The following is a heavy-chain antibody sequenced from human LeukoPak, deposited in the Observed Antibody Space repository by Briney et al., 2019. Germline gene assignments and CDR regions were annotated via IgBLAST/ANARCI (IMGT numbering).Heavy chain of an antibody. D-gene: IGHD6-6*01. J-gene: IGHJ4*02. Sequence: GGALRPSFASACFTLNGYLKWGGLPAAGGGVGRVANIKQDGSEKYYVDSVEGRFTISRDNAKNSLYLQMNSLRAEDTAVYYCARPTYSSSSYPYWGQGTLVTVSS. CDR2: IKQDGSEK. CDR1: CFTLNGYL. V-gene: IGHV3-7*01. CDR3: ARPTYSSSSYPY.